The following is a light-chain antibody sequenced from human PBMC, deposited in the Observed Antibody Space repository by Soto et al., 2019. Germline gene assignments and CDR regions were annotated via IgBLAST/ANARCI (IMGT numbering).Light chain of an antibody. CDR1: QSITSRY. J-gene: IGKJ4*01. Sequence: IVLAQSPDTLSLSPGERATLSCTASQSITSRYLAWYQWRPGQPPRLLIYGVSNRATGIPDRFSGGGSGTDFSLIISRLQPEDFAVYYCHHNAFSRLTFGGGTRIEIK. CDR3: HHNAFSRLT. V-gene: IGKV3-20*01. CDR2: GVS.